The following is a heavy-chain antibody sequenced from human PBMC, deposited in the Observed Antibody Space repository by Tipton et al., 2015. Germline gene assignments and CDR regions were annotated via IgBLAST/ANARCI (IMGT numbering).Heavy chain of an antibody. J-gene: IGHJ1*01. V-gene: IGHV4-39*01. CDR1: GDSISRRTDY. Sequence: TLSLTCTVSGDSISRRTDYWGWIRPPPGKGLEGTGTINNSGRTYYNPSLQSQVAVSVDTSKNQFSLKLRSVTAADTAVYYCARHPGPDGPESWGQGTLLSVSS. D-gene: IGHD5-24*01. CDR2: INNSGRT. CDR3: ARHPGPDGPES.